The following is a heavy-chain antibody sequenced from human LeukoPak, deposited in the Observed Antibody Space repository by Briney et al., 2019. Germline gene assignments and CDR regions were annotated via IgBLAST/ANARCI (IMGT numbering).Heavy chain of an antibody. J-gene: IGHJ4*02. D-gene: IGHD3-3*01. Sequence: SETLSLTCTVSGGSISSSSYYWGWIRQPPGKGLEWIGSIYYSGSTYYNPSLKSRVTISVDTSKNQFSLELSSVTAADTAVYYCARDSYYDVWSGPNPGGMDYWGQGTPVTVSS. V-gene: IGHV4-39*07. CDR2: IYYSGST. CDR3: ARDSYYDVWSGPNPGGMDY. CDR1: GGSISSSSYY.